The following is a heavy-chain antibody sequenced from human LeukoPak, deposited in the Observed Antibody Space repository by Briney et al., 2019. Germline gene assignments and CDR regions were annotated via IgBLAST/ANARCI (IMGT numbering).Heavy chain of an antibody. D-gene: IGHD3-22*01. V-gene: IGHV4-34*01. CDR2: INHSGST. Sequence: PSETLSLTCAVYGGSFSGYYWSWIRQPPGKGLEWIGEINHSGSTNYNPSLRSRVTISVDTSKNQFSLKLSSVTAADTAVYYCARTPYDRSGYYDDFDYWGQGTLVTVSS. CDR3: ARTPYDRSGYYDDFDY. J-gene: IGHJ4*02. CDR1: GGSFSGYY.